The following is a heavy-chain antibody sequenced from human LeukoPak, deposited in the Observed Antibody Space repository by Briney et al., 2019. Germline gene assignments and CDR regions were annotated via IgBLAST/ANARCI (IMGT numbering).Heavy chain of an antibody. CDR2: INTNIRIT. D-gene: IGHD1-26*01. Sequence: PGGSLRLSCAASGFTFSSHLMHWVRQAPGKGLEWVSHINTNIRITAYADSVKGRFTISRDNAKNSLYLQMNSLRDEDTAVYYCASSGNYRFDYWGQGTLVTVSS. J-gene: IGHJ4*02. V-gene: IGHV3-48*02. CDR1: GFTFSSHL. CDR3: ASSGNYRFDY.